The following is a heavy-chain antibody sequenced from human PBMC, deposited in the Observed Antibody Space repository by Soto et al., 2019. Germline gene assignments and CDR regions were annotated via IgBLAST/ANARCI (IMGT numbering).Heavy chain of an antibody. Sequence: QVQLVQSGAEGKQPGASVKVSCRASGYTFPTFAMRWVRQAPGQSLEWMGWINAGNGNTRYSQKFQGRVTITRDTSASAAYMELSSLTSEDTAVYCSARERYCSGGSGSSDYYQYGMDVWGQGTTVTVSS. CDR1: GYTFPTFA. J-gene: IGHJ6*02. V-gene: IGHV1-3*01. D-gene: IGHD2-15*01. CDR3: ARERYCSGGSGSSDYYQYGMDV. CDR2: INAGNGNT.